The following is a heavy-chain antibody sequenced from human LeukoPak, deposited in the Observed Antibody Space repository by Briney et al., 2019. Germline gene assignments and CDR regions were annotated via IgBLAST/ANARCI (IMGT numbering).Heavy chain of an antibody. CDR1: GFTFSSYA. D-gene: IGHD3-10*01. CDR2: VSGNGDYT. CDR3: ARVLREFFGSGTYVKSLDY. V-gene: IGHV3-23*01. J-gene: IGHJ4*02. Sequence: GGSLRLSCAASGFTFSSYAMSWVRQAPGKGLEWVSGVSGNGDYTYYTDSVKGRFTISRDNSKNTLYLQMNNLRAEDTAVYYCARVLREFFGSGTYVKSLDYWGQGTLVTVSS.